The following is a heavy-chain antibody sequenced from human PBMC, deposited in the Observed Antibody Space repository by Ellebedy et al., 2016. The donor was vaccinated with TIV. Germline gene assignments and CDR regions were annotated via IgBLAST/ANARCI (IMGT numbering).Heavy chain of an antibody. CDR2: ISGSGGNT. Sequence: PGGSLRLSCEASTFTFSSYAMSWVRQAPGKGLEWVSVISGSGGNTYYADSVKGRFAISRDNSKNTLYLQMNSLRAEDSAIYYCAKGRGGIYYSNFEYWGQGTPVTVSS. V-gene: IGHV3-23*01. CDR3: AKGRGGIYYSNFEY. J-gene: IGHJ4*02. CDR1: TFTFSSYA. D-gene: IGHD1-26*01.